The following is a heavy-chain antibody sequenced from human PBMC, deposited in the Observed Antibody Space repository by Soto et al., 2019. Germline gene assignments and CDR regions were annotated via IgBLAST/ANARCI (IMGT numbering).Heavy chain of an antibody. CDR1: GFTFSSQD. Sequence: EVQLLESGGGLAQPGGSLKLSCEASGFTFSSQDMSWVRQAPGKGLDWVSSITGSGGRTYFADSVKGRFTISRDNSKNTLYQEMTSRSVDDTAIYYCTTIHGAASVRGAFYLWGPGTMVTVSS. CDR3: TTIHGAASVRGAFYL. D-gene: IGHD3-10*02. V-gene: IGHV3-23*01. CDR2: ITGSGGRT. J-gene: IGHJ3*01.